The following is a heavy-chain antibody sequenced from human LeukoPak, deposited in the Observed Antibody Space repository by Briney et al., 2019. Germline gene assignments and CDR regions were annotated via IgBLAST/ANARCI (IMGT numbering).Heavy chain of an antibody. D-gene: IGHD1-7*01. J-gene: IGHJ4*01. Sequence: GGSLRLSCTACRFTFSNYWMSWVRQATGKGLEWMANIKQDGSEKYYVNSVKGRFTISRDNAKNSLYLQMYNLRAEDTAIYFCAREDDWNYEDYWGHGTLVTVSS. CDR1: RFTFSNYW. CDR2: IKQDGSEK. CDR3: AREDDWNYEDY. V-gene: IGHV3-7*01.